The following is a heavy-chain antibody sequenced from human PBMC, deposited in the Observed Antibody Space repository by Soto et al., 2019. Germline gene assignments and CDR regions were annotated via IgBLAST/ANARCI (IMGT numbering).Heavy chain of an antibody. D-gene: IGHD3-10*01. V-gene: IGHV3-7*03. J-gene: IGHJ4*02. CDR3: SRENWFQDY. CDR2: IKNDGGEQ. Sequence: PGGSLRLSCAASGFTFSTYYMTWVRQAPGKGLEWVASIKNDGGEQYYVDSVKGRFTISRDNAKNSLYLQMNSLRAGDTALYYCSRENWFQDYWGQGTRVTVSS. CDR1: GFTFSTYY.